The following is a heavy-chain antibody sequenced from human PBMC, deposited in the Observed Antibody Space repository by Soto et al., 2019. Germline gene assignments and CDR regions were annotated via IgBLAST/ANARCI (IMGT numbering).Heavy chain of an antibody. CDR1: GFTFSNAW. CDR3: TPGSAYYDFWGGYYRVGRPAGDY. J-gene: IGHJ4*02. V-gene: IGHV3-15*01. CDR2: IKSKADDGTL. D-gene: IGHD3-3*01. Sequence: EVQLVESGGGLVKPGGSLRLSCAASGFTFSNAWMSWVRQAPGKGLEWVGRIKSKADDGTLDYAAPVKGRFTISSDDSKNTLYLQMNSLKTEDTAVDYCTPGSAYYDFWGGYYRVGRPAGDYRGQGTLGTVSS.